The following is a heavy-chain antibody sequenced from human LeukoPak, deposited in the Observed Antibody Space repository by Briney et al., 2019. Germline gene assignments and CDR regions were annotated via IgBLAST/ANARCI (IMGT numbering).Heavy chain of an antibody. J-gene: IGHJ4*02. Sequence: SGTLSLTCAVSGGSISSNNWWSWVRQPPGKGLEWIGEIYHSGSTNYNPSLKSRVTISVDTSKNQFSLRLSFVTAADTAVYYCARGSYYYDSSGYFYFDYWGQGTLVTVSS. D-gene: IGHD3-22*01. CDR1: GGSISSNNW. CDR2: IYHSGST. CDR3: ARGSYYYDSSGYFYFDY. V-gene: IGHV4-4*02.